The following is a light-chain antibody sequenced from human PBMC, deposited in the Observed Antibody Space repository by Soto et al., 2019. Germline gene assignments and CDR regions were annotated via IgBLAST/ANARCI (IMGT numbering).Light chain of an antibody. CDR1: QSLNSW. Sequence: DIQMTQSPSTLSASVGDRVTITCRASQSLNSWLAWYQQKPGKAPNLLIYDASTLHSGVPSRFSGSESGTEFTLTISSLQPDDSATYYCQQYDSHWYTFGQGTKLEIK. CDR3: QQYDSHWYT. CDR2: DAS. J-gene: IGKJ2*01. V-gene: IGKV1-5*01.